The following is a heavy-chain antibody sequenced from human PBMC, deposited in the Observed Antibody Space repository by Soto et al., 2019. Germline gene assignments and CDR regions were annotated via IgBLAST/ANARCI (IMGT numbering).Heavy chain of an antibody. J-gene: IGHJ5*02. CDR2: INPDGSRT. V-gene: IGHV3-74*01. Sequence: EVQLVESGGGLVPPGGSLRLSCAASGFIFSSYWMHWVRQAPGKGLAWVSRINPDGSRTTYADSVTGRFTISRDNAKNTVFLQMNSLRAEDTAVYYCARVKLGSYDWFDPWGQGILVTVSS. CDR1: GFIFSSYW. CDR3: ARVKLGSYDWFDP. D-gene: IGHD3-16*01.